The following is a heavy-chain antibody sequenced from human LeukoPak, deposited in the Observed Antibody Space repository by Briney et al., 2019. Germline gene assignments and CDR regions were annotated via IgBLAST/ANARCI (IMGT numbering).Heavy chain of an antibody. CDR3: ARGGHITIFGVASNRRGFGY. V-gene: IGHV4-34*01. CDR2: INHRGST. Sequence: GSLRLSCAASGFTFSSYSMNWVRQPPGKGLEWIGEINHRGSTNYNPSLKSRVTISVDTSKNQFSLKLSSVTAADTAVYYCARGGHITIFGVASNRRGFGYWGQGTLVTVSS. D-gene: IGHD3-3*01. J-gene: IGHJ4*02. CDR1: GFTFSSYS.